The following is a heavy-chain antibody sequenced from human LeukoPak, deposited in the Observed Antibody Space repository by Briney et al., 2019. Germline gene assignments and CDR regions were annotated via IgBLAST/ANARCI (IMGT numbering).Heavy chain of an antibody. CDR1: GFTFSDYD. Sequence: PGGSLRLSCAASGFTFSDYDMHWVRQAPGKGLEWVANIKQDGSEKYYVDSVKGRFTISRDNAKNSLYLQMNSLRAEDTAVYYCARDRGGIAVAGTGPPDAFDIWGQGTMVTVSS. V-gene: IGHV3-7*04. CDR2: IKQDGSEK. D-gene: IGHD6-19*01. CDR3: ARDRGGIAVAGTGPPDAFDI. J-gene: IGHJ3*02.